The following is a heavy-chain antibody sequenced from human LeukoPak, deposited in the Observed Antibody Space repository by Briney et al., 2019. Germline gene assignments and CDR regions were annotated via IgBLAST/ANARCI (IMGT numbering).Heavy chain of an antibody. D-gene: IGHD6-13*01. CDR3: AKSGVSSWYRQYYYMDV. V-gene: IGHV3-30*04. CDR2: ISYDGSNK. J-gene: IGHJ6*03. CDR1: GFTFSTYA. Sequence: GGSLRLSCAASGFTFSTYAMHWVRQAPGKGLEWVAVISYDGSNKYYADSVKGRFTISRDNSKNTLYLQMNSLRAEDTAVYYCAKSGVSSWYRQYYYMDVWGKGTTVTISS.